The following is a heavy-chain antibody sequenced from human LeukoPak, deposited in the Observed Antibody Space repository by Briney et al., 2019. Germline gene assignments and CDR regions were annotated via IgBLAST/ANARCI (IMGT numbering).Heavy chain of an antibody. V-gene: IGHV1-46*01. CDR3: ARKVDYSNYFDY. D-gene: IGHD4-11*01. CDR1: VYTFTSYY. Sequence: ASVKVSCKASVYTFTSYYMYWVRQAPAQGLEWMGIINPTGGSTSYAQKFQGRVTMTRDTSTSTVYMELSSLRSEDTAVYYCARKVDYSNYFDYWGQGTLVTVSS. J-gene: IGHJ4*02. CDR2: INPTGGST.